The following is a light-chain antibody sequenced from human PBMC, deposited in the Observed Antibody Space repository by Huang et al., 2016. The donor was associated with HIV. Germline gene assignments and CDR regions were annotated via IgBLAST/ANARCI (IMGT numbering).Light chain of an antibody. CDR2: DAY. J-gene: IGKJ5*01. Sequence: EIVLTQSPATLSLSPGERATLPCRASQSVSSYLAWYQQKPGQAPRLLIYDAYNRDTGIPARFSGSGSGTDFTLTISSLEPEDFAVYYCQQRSNWPPAFGQGTRLEIK. CDR3: QQRSNWPPA. CDR1: QSVSSY. V-gene: IGKV3-11*01.